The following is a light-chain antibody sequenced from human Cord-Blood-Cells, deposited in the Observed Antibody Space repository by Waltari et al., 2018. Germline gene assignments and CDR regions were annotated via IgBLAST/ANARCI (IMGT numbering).Light chain of an antibody. Sequence: DSFMTQLPNPLVLSVGARAYLTSNPRRSVVYSSNNQNYLARYQQKPGQPPKLLIYWETTRESGVPDRFSGSGSGTDFTLTISSLQAEDVAVYYCQQYYSTPLTFGGGTKVEIK. CDR1: RSVVYSSNNQNY. CDR2: WET. V-gene: IGKV4-1*01. J-gene: IGKJ4*01. CDR3: QQYYSTPLT.